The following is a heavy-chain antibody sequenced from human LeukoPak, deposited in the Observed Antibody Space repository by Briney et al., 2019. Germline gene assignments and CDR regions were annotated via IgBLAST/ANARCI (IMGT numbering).Heavy chain of an antibody. CDR2: IYSGGDT. CDR1: GFIVSGTY. V-gene: IGHV3-53*01. D-gene: IGHD3-16*02. CDR3: ARPLSEGFDP. J-gene: IGHJ5*02. Sequence: PGGSLRLSRAASGFIVSGTYMTWVRQAPGKGLECVSVIYSGGDTYYTDSVKGRFSVSRDDSKNTLYLQMNSLRAEDTAVYYCARPLSEGFDPWGQGTLVTVSS.